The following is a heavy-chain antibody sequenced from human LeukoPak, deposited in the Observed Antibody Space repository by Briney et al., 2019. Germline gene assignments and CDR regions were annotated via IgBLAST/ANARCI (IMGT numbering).Heavy chain of an antibody. CDR2: IYYSGST. J-gene: IGHJ4*02. CDR3: ASLGYCSSTSCYAFDY. CDR1: GGSISSYY. Sequence: SETLSLTCTVSGGSISSYYWSWIRQPPGKGLEWIGYIYYSGSTNYNLSLKSRVTISVDTSKNQFSLKLSSVTAADTAVYYCASLGYCSSTSCYAFDYWGQGTLVTVSS. D-gene: IGHD2-2*01. V-gene: IGHV4-59*08.